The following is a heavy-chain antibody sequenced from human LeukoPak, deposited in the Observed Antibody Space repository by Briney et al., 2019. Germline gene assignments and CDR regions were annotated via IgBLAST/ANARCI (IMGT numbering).Heavy chain of an antibody. CDR2: IYYSGST. J-gene: IGHJ3*02. CDR1: GGSISSGDYY. V-gene: IGHV4-30-4*01. CDR3: ARWTGLPPEMATIYDAFDI. D-gene: IGHD5-24*01. Sequence: SQTLSLTCTVSGGSISSGDYYWSWIRQPPGKGLEWIGYIYYSGSTYYNPSLKSRVTISVDTSKNQFSLKLSSVTAADTAVYYCARWTGLPPEMATIYDAFDIWGQGTMVTVSS.